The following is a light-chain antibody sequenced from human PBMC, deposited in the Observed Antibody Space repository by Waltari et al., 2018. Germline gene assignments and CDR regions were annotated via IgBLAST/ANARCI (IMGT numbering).Light chain of an antibody. CDR1: QSLLDSEDGNTY. Sequence: DIVMTQTPLSLPVTLGEPASISCRSSQSLLDSEDGNTYLEWYLQKPGQSPQLLIYEVSNRASGVPDRFRGSGSDTYFTLKISRVEAEDVGVYYCMQALEFPFTFGPGTKLDIK. V-gene: IGKV2-40*01. J-gene: IGKJ3*01. CDR3: MQALEFPFT. CDR2: EVS.